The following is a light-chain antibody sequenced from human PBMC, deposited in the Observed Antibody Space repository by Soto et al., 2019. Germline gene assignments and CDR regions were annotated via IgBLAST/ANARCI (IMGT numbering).Light chain of an antibody. Sequence: EIVMTQCPATLSVSPGERATLSCRASQSVSSSYLAWYQQKSGQAPRLLIYGASSRATGIPDRFSGSGSGTDFTLTISRLEPEDFAVYYCQQYGSSPFWTFGQGTKV. CDR2: GAS. J-gene: IGKJ1*01. CDR1: QSVSSSY. V-gene: IGKV3-20*01. CDR3: QQYGSSPFWT.